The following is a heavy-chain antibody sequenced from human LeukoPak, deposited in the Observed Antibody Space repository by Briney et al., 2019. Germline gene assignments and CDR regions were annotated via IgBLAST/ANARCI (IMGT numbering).Heavy chain of an antibody. V-gene: IGHV4-34*01. CDR3: ARDVVVVAAFDY. CDR2: INHSGST. J-gene: IGHJ4*02. D-gene: IGHD2-15*01. Sequence: SETLSLTCAVYGGSFSGYYWSWIRQPPGKGLEWIGEINHSGSTNYNPSLKSRVTISVDTSKNQFSLKLSSVTAADTAVYYCARDVVVVAAFDYRGQGTLVTVSS. CDR1: GGSFSGYY.